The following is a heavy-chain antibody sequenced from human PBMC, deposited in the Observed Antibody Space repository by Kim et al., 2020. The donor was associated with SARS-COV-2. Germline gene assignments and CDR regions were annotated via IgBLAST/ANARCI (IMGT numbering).Heavy chain of an antibody. J-gene: IGHJ4*02. CDR3: ARLGYYDSSVVDY. Sequence: SPSFEGQVTISADKSLSTAYLQWSSLKASDTAMYYCARLGYYDSSVVDYWGQGTLVTVSS. V-gene: IGHV5-51*01. D-gene: IGHD3-22*01.